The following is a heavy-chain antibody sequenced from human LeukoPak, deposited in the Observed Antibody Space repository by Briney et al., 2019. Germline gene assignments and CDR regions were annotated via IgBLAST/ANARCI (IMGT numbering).Heavy chain of an antibody. CDR3: AKDYGSSSYNWFDP. Sequence: GGSLRLSCAASGFTFSNYGMHWVRQAPGKGLEWVSFIQYDGSTKYYADSVKGRFTISRDNSKNTLYLQMNSLRAEDTAVYYCAKDYGSSSYNWFDPWGQGTLVTVSS. CDR1: GFTFSNYG. V-gene: IGHV3-30*02. J-gene: IGHJ5*02. D-gene: IGHD6-6*01. CDR2: IQYDGSTK.